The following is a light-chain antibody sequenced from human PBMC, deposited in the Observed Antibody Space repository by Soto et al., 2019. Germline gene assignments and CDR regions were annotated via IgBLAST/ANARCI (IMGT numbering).Light chain of an antibody. CDR1: TIGSKS. Sequence: SYELTQPPSVSVAPGQTARATCEGNTIGSKSVHWYQQKPGQAPILVVYDDSDRPSGIPERFSGSNSGNTATLTINRVEAGDEADYYCQVWHSSGDQYVFGPGTKVTVL. J-gene: IGLJ1*01. CDR2: DDS. CDR3: QVWHSSGDQYV. V-gene: IGLV3-21*02.